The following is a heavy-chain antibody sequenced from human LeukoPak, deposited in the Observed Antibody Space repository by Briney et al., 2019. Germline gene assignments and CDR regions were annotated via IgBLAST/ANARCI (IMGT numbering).Heavy chain of an antibody. CDR1: GGSISSYY. V-gene: IGHV4-4*07. Sequence: PSETLSLTCTVAGGSISSYYWSWIRQPAGKGLEWIGLIYTSGSTNYNASLKSRRSMSVDTSNNQFSLKLSYVTAADTAVFYCARENSGSYREFDYWGQGTLVTVSS. CDR3: ARENSGSYREFDY. CDR2: IYTSGST. D-gene: IGHD1-26*01. J-gene: IGHJ4*02.